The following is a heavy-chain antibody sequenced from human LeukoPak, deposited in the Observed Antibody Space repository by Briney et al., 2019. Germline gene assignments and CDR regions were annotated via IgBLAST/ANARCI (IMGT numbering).Heavy chain of an antibody. CDR2: ISGSSSYI. V-gene: IGHV3-21*01. D-gene: IGHD2-15*01. CDR1: GFTFSSYS. Sequence: GRSLRLSCAASGFTFSSYSMNWVRQAPGKGLEWVSSISGSSSYIYYADSVKGRFTISRDNAKNSLYLQTNSLRAEDTAVYYCARDGDIVVVEAFDIWGQGTMVTVSS. J-gene: IGHJ3*02. CDR3: ARDGDIVVVEAFDI.